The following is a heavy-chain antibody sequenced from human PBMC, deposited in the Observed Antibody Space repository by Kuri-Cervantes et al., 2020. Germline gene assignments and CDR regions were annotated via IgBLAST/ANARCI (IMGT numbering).Heavy chain of an antibody. D-gene: IGHD4-17*01. V-gene: IGHV3-21*01. Sequence: GGSLRLSCAASGFTFSSYSMNWVRQAPGKGLEWVSSISSSSSYIYYADSVKGRFTISRDNAKNSLYLQMNSLRAEDTAVYYCARGYDYGDHKYYFDYWGQGTLVTVSS. J-gene: IGHJ4*02. CDR2: ISSSSSYI. CDR1: GFTFSSYS. CDR3: ARGYDYGDHKYYFDY.